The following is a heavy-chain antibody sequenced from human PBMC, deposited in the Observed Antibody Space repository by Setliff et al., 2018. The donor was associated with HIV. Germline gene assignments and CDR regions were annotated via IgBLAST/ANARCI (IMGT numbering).Heavy chain of an antibody. CDR3: ARDPFLAQGFWSGYYSDY. V-gene: IGHV3-30*04. CDR1: GFTFSIYA. Sequence: GGSLRLSCAASGFTFSIYAMHWVRQAPGKGLEWVAFISYDGSYEYYADSVKGQFTISRDNSKNTLYLQMNSLRAEDTAVYYCARDPFLAQGFWSGYYSDYWGQGTLVTVSS. D-gene: IGHD3-3*01. J-gene: IGHJ4*02. CDR2: ISYDGSYE.